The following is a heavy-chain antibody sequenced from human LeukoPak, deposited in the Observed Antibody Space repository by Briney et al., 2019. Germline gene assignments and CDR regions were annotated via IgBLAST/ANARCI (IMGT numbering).Heavy chain of an antibody. Sequence: GGSLRLSCAASGFTFSSYSMNWVRQAPGKGLEWVSSISSSSSYIYYADSVKGRFTISRDNAKNSLYLQMNSLRAEDTAVYYCARVGGYGGNSGPFFDYWGQGTLVTVSS. CDR2: ISSSSSYI. V-gene: IGHV3-21*01. J-gene: IGHJ4*02. D-gene: IGHD4-23*01. CDR1: GFTFSSYS. CDR3: ARVGGYGGNSGPFFDY.